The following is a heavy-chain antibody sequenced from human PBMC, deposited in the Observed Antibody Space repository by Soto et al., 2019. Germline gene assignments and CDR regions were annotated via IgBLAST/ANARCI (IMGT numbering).Heavy chain of an antibody. CDR3: ARAKRITMVRGVIIAVWFDP. D-gene: IGHD3-10*01. CDR2: INHSGST. Sequence: SETLSLTCAVSGGSISSSNWWSWVRQPPGKGLEWIGEINHSGSTNYNPSLKSRVTISVDTSKNQFSLKLSSVTAADTAVYYCARAKRITMVRGVIIAVWFDPWGQGTLVTVSS. V-gene: IGHV4-4*02. J-gene: IGHJ5*02. CDR1: GGSISSSNW.